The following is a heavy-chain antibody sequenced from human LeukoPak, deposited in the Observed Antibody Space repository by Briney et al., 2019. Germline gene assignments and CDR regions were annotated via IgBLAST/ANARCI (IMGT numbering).Heavy chain of an antibody. J-gene: IGHJ4*02. CDR3: AKDECSSTSCYTDY. CDR2: ISGSGGST. V-gene: IGHV3-23*01. Sequence: GGSLRLSCAASGFTFSSYAMSWVRQAPGKGLEWVSAISGSGGSTYYADSVKGRFTISRDNSKNTLYLQMNSLRAEDTAVYYCAKDECSSTSCYTDYWGQGTLSPSP. D-gene: IGHD2-2*02. CDR1: GFTFSSYA.